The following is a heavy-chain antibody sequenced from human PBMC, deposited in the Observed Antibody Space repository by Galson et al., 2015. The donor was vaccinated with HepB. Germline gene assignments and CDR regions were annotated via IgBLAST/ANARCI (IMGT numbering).Heavy chain of an antibody. CDR2: FDPEDGET. CDR1: GYTLTELS. V-gene: IGHV1-24*01. D-gene: IGHD1-26*01. Sequence: KVSCKVSGYTLTELSMHWVRQAPGKGLEWMGGFDPEDGETIYAQKFQGRVTMTEDTSTDTAYMELSSLRPEDTAVYYCATDGRVGATGGAFDIWGQGTMVTVSS. J-gene: IGHJ3*02. CDR3: ATDGRVGATGGAFDI.